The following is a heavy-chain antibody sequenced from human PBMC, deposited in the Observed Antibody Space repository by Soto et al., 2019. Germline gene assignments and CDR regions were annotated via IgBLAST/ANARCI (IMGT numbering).Heavy chain of an antibody. CDR1: GLTFSRYA. J-gene: IGHJ4*02. CDR3: ARDREGYSGFDYPAY. CDR2: ISYGGSNK. V-gene: IGHV3-30-3*01. Sequence: QVQLVESGGGVVQPGRSLRLSCAASGLTFSRYAMHWVRQAPGKGLEWVAIISYGGSNKYYADSVRGRFTISRDNSNNTLYLQMNSLRAKDTAVYYCARDREGYSGFDYPAYWGQGTLVTVSS. D-gene: IGHD5-12*01.